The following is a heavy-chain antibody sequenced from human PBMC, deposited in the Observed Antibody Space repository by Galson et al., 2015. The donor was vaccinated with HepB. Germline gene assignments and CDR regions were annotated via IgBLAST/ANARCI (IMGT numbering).Heavy chain of an antibody. D-gene: IGHD1-1*01. CDR2: TYYRSKWES. V-gene: IGHV6-1*01. CDR3: AREHGTRLYYYGMDV. J-gene: IGHJ6*02. Sequence: CAISGDSVSSNSAAWNWTRQSPSRGLEWLGRTYYRSKWESDYAESVKGRISINADTSKRQFSLQLRSVTPEDAAVYYCAREHGTRLYYYGMDVWGQGTSVTVSS. CDR1: GDSVSSNSAA.